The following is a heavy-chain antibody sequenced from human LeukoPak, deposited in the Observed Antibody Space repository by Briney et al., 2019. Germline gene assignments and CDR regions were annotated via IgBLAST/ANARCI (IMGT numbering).Heavy chain of an antibody. CDR3: AKDGYCSAGSCFSANDAFDI. CDR1: GFTFSSYG. V-gene: IGHV3-64*04. D-gene: IGHD2-15*01. Sequence: GGSLRLSCSASGFTFSSYGLYWVRQAPGKGLEYVSGISSNGGNTYYPDSVKGRFSISRDNSKNTLYLQMNSLRAEDTAVYYCAKDGYCSAGSCFSANDAFDIWGQGTMVTVSS. CDR2: ISSNGGNT. J-gene: IGHJ3*02.